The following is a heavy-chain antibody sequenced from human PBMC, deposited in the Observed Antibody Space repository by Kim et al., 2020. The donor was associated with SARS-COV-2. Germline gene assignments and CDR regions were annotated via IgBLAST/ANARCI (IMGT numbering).Heavy chain of an antibody. CDR1: GGSISSYY. CDR3: ARDVPIFLPAAISSWFDP. J-gene: IGHJ5*02. D-gene: IGHD2-2*01. Sequence: SETLSLTCTVSGGSISSYYWSWIRQPAGKGLKWIGRIYTSGSTNYNPSLKSRVTMSVDTSKNQFSLKLSSVTAADTAVYYCARDVPIFLPAAISSWFDPWGQGTLVTVSS. CDR2: IYTSGST. V-gene: IGHV4-4*07.